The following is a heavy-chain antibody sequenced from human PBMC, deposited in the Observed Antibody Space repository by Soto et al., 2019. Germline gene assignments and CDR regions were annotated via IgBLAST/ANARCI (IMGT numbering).Heavy chain of an antibody. CDR1: GDTFAFYS. CDR3: ESIYVSAYRAFDY. CDR2: INPILSMS. V-gene: IGHV1-69*02. J-gene: IGHJ4*02. Sequence: QVQLVQSGAEVKRPGSSVKVSCKASGDTFAFYSINWVRQAPGLGLEWMGRINPILSMSNYAQRFQGRVTMSADKSTGTDYMLLNSLRSEATSMCYSESIYVSAYRAFDYWGQGALVTVSS. D-gene: IGHD3-10*01.